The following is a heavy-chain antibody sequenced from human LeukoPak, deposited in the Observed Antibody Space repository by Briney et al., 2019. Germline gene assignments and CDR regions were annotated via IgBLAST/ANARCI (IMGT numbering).Heavy chain of an antibody. D-gene: IGHD2-2*01. CDR1: GGTFSSYA. CDR2: IIPIFGTA. J-gene: IGHJ6*03. Sequence: SVKVSCKASGGTFSSYAISWVRQAPGQGLEWMGGIIPIFGTANYAQKFQGRVTITADESTSTAYMEPRSLRSDDTAVYYCAREYCSSTSCSTPFYYYYYMDVWGKGTTVTVSS. CDR3: AREYCSSTSCSTPFYYYYYMDV. V-gene: IGHV1-69*13.